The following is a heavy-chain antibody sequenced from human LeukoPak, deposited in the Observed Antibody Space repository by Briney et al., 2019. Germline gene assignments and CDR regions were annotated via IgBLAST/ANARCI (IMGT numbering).Heavy chain of an antibody. J-gene: IGHJ4*02. D-gene: IGHD5-18*01. CDR3: ARDRGYSYGSNYFDY. Sequence: PGGSLRLSCAASGFTFSSYWMSWVRQAPGKGLEWVANIKQDGSEKYYVDSVKGRFTISRDNAKNSLYLQMNSLRAEDTAVYYCARDRGYSYGSNYFDYWGQGTLVTVSS. CDR2: IKQDGSEK. V-gene: IGHV3-7*01. CDR1: GFTFSSYW.